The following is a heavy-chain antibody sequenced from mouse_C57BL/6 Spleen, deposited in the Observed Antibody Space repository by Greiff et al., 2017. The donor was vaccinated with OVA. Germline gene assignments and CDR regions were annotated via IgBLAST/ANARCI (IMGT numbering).Heavy chain of an antibody. V-gene: IGHV1-74*01. CDR3: AIGGNLYDYDWYFDV. J-gene: IGHJ1*03. CDR2: IHPSDSDT. CDR1: GYTFTSYW. D-gene: IGHD2-4*01. Sequence: QVQLKESGAELVKPGASVKVSCKASGYTFTSYWMHWVKQRPGQGLEWIGRIHPSDSDTNYNQKFKGKATLTVDKSSSTAYMQLSSLTSEDSAVYYGAIGGNLYDYDWYFDVWGTGTTVTVSS.